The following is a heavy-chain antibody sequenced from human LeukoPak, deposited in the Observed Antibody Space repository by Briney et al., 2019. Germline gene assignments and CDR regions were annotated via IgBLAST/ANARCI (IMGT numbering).Heavy chain of an antibody. CDR3: ARAPLRQQPFDY. CDR1: GGSFSGHY. Sequence: SETLSLTCAVYGGSFSGHYWSWLRQPPGKGLEWIGEINHSGSTNYNPSLKSRVTISVDTSKNQFSLKLSSVTAADTAVYYCARAPLRQQPFDYWGQGTLVTVSS. J-gene: IGHJ4*02. D-gene: IGHD6-13*01. V-gene: IGHV4-34*01. CDR2: INHSGST.